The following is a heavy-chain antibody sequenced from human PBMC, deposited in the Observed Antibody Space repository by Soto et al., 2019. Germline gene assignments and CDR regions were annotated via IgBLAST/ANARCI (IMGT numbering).Heavy chain of an antibody. D-gene: IGHD2-2*02. J-gene: IGHJ6*02. V-gene: IGHV4-34*01. CDR2: INHSGST. CDR3: ARACCGSTSCYTCYYYYYGMDV. Sequence: SETLSLTCAVYGGSFSGYYWSWIRQPPGKGLEWIGEINHSGSTNYNPSLKSRVTISVDTSKNQFSLKLSSVTAADTAVYYCARACCGSTSCYTCYYYYYGMDVWGQGTTVTV. CDR1: GGSFSGYY.